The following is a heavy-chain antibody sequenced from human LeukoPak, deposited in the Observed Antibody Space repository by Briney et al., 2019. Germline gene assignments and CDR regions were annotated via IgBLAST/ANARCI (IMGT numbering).Heavy chain of an antibody. CDR2: IYFSGST. Sequence: SETLSLTCTVSGGSLASYYWNWIRQPPGKGLEWIGHIYFSGSTKYNPSLKSRVTISVDTSKNQFSLKLSSVTAADTAVYYCAADSGSDAFDIWGQGTMVTVSS. CDR1: GGSLASYY. J-gene: IGHJ3*02. V-gene: IGHV4-59*03. CDR3: AADSGSDAFDI. D-gene: IGHD2-15*01.